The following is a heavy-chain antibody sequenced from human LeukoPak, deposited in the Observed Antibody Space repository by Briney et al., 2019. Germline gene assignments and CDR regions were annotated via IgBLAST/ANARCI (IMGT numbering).Heavy chain of an antibody. J-gene: IGHJ4*02. Sequence: PGRSLRLSCAASGFTFSSYGMHWFRQDPGKGLEWVAVIWYDGSKKYYADSVKGRFTISRDNSKNTLYLQMDSLRAEDTAVYYCARYNTGSVDYWGQGTLVTVSS. D-gene: IGHD2-8*02. V-gene: IGHV3-33*01. CDR2: IWYDGSKK. CDR1: GFTFSSYG. CDR3: ARYNTGSVDY.